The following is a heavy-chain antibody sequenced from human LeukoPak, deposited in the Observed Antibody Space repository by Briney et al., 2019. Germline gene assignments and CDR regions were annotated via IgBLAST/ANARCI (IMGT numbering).Heavy chain of an antibody. Sequence: KPSETLSLTCTVSGGSISSYYWSWIRQPPGKGLEWIGYIYYSGSTNYNPSLKSRVTISVDTSKNQFSLKPSSVTAADTAVYYCARGRVATIIWGQGTLVTVSS. V-gene: IGHV4-59*01. J-gene: IGHJ4*02. CDR1: GGSISSYY. D-gene: IGHD5-12*01. CDR2: IYYSGST. CDR3: ARGRVATII.